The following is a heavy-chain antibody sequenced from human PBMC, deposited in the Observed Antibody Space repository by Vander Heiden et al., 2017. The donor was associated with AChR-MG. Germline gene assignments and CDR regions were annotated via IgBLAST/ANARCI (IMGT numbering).Heavy chain of an antibody. Sequence: EVQLVETGGGLIQPGGSLRLSCAASGFTVSSNYMSWVRQAPGKGLEWVSVIYSGGSTYYADSVKGRFTISRDNSKNTLYLQMNSLRAEDTAVYYCARSWLPYGYYYYGMDVWGQGTTVTVSS. CDR2: IYSGGST. CDR3: ARSWLPYGYYYYGMDV. J-gene: IGHJ6*02. D-gene: IGHD5-12*01. CDR1: GFTVSSNY. V-gene: IGHV3-53*02.